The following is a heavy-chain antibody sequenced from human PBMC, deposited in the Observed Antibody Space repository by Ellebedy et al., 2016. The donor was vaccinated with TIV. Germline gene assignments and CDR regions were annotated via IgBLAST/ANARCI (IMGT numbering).Heavy chain of an antibody. CDR3: AKDSGWEHEY. CDR1: GFAFSSNG. D-gene: IGHD3-10*01. Sequence: PGGSLRLSCAASGFAFSSNGMSSVRQAPGKGLEWVSSISGSGDTDYADPVKGRFTISRDNSKNTLFLQMNSLRAEDTALYSCAKDSGWEHEYWGQGTLVAVSS. CDR2: ISGSGDT. V-gene: IGHV3-23*01. J-gene: IGHJ4*02.